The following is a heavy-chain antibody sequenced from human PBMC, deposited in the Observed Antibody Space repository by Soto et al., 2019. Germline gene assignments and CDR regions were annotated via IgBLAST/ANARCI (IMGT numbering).Heavy chain of an antibody. CDR1: GFTFSNAW. V-gene: IGHV3-15*01. CDR3: TTGANYYGSGSYYPTIYYYYYYYMDV. D-gene: IGHD3-10*01. J-gene: IGHJ6*03. CDR2: IKSKTDGGTT. Sequence: GGSLRLSCAASGFTFSNAWMSWVRQAPGKGLEWVGRIKSKTDGGTTDYAAPVKGRFTISRDDSKNTVYLQMNSLKTEDTAVYYCTTGANYYGSGSYYPTIYYYYYYYMDVWGKGTTVTVSS.